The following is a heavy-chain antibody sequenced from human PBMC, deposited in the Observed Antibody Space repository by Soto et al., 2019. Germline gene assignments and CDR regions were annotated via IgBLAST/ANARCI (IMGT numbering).Heavy chain of an antibody. Sequence: PLQTLSLTCTVSGDSISTHGYYWTWIRQHPGKGLEWIGYIYHSGGAFYNPSLKSRVTMSVDTSKNQFSLKLTSVTAADTAVYYCARVPYSSAFDQWGQGTLVTVSS. CDR2: IYHSGGA. D-gene: IGHD3-22*01. J-gene: IGHJ4*02. CDR1: GDSISTHGYY. V-gene: IGHV4-31*03. CDR3: ARVPYSSAFDQ.